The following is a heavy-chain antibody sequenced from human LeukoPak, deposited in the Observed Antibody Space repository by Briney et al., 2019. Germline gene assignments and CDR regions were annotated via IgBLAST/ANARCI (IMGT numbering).Heavy chain of an antibody. V-gene: IGHV3-23*01. D-gene: IGHD6-13*01. CDR3: ASYGSSWSYYFDY. J-gene: IGHJ4*02. CDR2: ISGSGAGT. CDR1: GFIFSSYV. Sequence: GGSLRLSCVASGFIFSSYVMSWVRQAPGKGLEWVSTISGSGAGTYYADSVKGRFTISRDSSKNTLYLQMNSLKAEDTAVYYCASYGSSWSYYFDYWGQGTLVTVSS.